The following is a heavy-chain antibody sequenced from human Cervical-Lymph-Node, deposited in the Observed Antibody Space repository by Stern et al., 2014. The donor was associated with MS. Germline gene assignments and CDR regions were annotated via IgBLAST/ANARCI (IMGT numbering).Heavy chain of an antibody. Sequence: VQLVESGGGVVQPGRSLRLSCAASGFTFSAYGMHWVRQAPGKGLEWVAVTWYEGGNDYYADSVKGRFTISRDNSKHTLHLHMTSLRAEDTAVYFCARGGEDTNYSPDFWGQGTLVTVSS. V-gene: IGHV3-33*01. CDR1: GFTFSAYG. CDR3: ARGGEDTNYSPDF. J-gene: IGHJ4*02. CDR2: TWYEGGND. D-gene: IGHD3-16*01.